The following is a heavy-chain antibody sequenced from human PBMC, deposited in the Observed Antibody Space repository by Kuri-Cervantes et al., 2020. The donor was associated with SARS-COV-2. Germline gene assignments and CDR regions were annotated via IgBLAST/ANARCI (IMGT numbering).Heavy chain of an antibody. D-gene: IGHD2-15*01. CDR1: GFTVTNNY. CDR2: IYSGGSI. CDR3: ARRVVVAATPLFDY. V-gene: IGHV3-53*01. Sequence: ETLSLTCAASGFTVTNNYMSWVRQAPGKGLEWVSLIYSGGSIRYADSVKGRFIIPRDNAKNSLYLQMNSLRAEDTAVYYCARRVVVAATPLFDYWGQGTLVTVSS. J-gene: IGHJ4*02.